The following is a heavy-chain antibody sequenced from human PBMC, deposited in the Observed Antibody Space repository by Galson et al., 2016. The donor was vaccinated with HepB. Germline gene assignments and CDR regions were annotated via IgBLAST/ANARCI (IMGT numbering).Heavy chain of an antibody. CDR2: ISSSSTTI. Sequence: SLRLSCAASGFTFSDYSMNWVRQAPGKGLEWISYISSSSTTIYYADSVKGRFTISRDNSKNTLYLQMNSLRAEDAAVYYCARDLLESSGYYYYYYGMDVWGQGTTVTVSS. J-gene: IGHJ6*02. V-gene: IGHV3-48*01. CDR3: ARDLLESSGYYYYYYGMDV. CDR1: GFTFSDYS. D-gene: IGHD6-19*01.